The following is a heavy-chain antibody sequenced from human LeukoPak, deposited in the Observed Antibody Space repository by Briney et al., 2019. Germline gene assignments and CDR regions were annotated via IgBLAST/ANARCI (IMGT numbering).Heavy chain of an antibody. V-gene: IGHV3-53*01. CDR2: IYSGGRT. Sequence: GGSLRLSCTASGFIVSSNYMSWVRQAPGKELEWVSGIYSGGRTEYADSVKGRFSVSRDNSKNTVYLQMNSLRADDTALYYCTREPLTGYFGFDYWGQGTQVTVSS. D-gene: IGHD3-9*01. CDR3: TREPLTGYFGFDY. CDR1: GFIVSSNY. J-gene: IGHJ4*02.